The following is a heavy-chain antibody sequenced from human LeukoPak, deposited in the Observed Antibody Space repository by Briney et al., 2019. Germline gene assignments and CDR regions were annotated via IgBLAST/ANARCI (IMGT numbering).Heavy chain of an antibody. Sequence: GGSQKLSCAASGFTFSGSAMHCVRQASGNGPEWVGRIRSKANSYSTEYAASVKGRFTISRDDSKNTAYLQMNSLKTEDTAVYYCTRQVAAGFGKGFDYWGQGTLVTVSS. J-gene: IGHJ4*02. CDR1: GFTFSGSA. CDR3: TRQVAAGFGKGFDY. CDR2: IRSKANSYST. V-gene: IGHV3-73*01. D-gene: IGHD3-10*01.